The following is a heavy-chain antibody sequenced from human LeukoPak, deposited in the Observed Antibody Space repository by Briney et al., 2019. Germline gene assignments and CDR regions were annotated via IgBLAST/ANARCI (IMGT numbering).Heavy chain of an antibody. Sequence: ASVKVSCKASGYTFTSYDINWVRQATGQGLEWMGWMNPNSGNTGYAQKLQGRVTMTRNTSISTAYMELSSLRSEDTAVYYCARGRRITMVRGLVDYYYYYGMDVWGQGTTVTVSS. D-gene: IGHD3-10*01. CDR3: ARGRRITMVRGLVDYYYYYGMDV. CDR2: MNPNSGNT. J-gene: IGHJ6*02. V-gene: IGHV1-8*01. CDR1: GYTFTSYD.